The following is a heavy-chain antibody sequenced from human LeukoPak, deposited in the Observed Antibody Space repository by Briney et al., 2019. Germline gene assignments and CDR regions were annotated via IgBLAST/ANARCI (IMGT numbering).Heavy chain of an antibody. CDR3: ARDWRTSHGYLY. CDR2: IKHDGSEK. J-gene: IGHJ4*02. V-gene: IGHV3-7*01. Sequence: GGSLRHSCAASGFTFSSYWMSWVRQAPGKGLEWVANIKHDGSEKYYVDSVKGRFTISRDNAKSSLYLQMSSLRADDTAVYYCARDWRTSHGYLYWGQGTLVTVSS. D-gene: IGHD2-2*01. CDR1: GFTFSSYW.